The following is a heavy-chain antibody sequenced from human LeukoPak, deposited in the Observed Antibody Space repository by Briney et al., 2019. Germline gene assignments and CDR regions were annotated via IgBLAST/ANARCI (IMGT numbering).Heavy chain of an antibody. CDR3: GRASLELHFDY. J-gene: IGHJ4*02. D-gene: IGHD1-7*01. Sequence: ASVKVSCKASGYTFTGYYMHWVRQAPGQGLEWMGWINPNSGGTNYAQKFQGGVTMTRDTSISTAYMELSRLRSDDTAVYYCGRASLELHFDYWGQGTLVTVSS. V-gene: IGHV1-2*02. CDR2: INPNSGGT. CDR1: GYTFTGYY.